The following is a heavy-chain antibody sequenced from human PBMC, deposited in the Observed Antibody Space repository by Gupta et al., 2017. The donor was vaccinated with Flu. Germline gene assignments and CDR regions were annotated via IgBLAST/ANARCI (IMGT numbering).Heavy chain of an antibody. CDR3: VKWGIFGQIDLADH. Sequence: SDYARSWVRQPPGKGLEWVSAMSGRGDSTYNSDHAKGRFINSRDNSKNAVYLQMHSLRAEDTASYDCVKWGIFGQIDLADHWGQGTRGAVSS. CDR2: MSGRGDST. V-gene: IGHV3-23*01. D-gene: IGHD3-3*01. CDR1: SDYA. J-gene: IGHJ4*02.